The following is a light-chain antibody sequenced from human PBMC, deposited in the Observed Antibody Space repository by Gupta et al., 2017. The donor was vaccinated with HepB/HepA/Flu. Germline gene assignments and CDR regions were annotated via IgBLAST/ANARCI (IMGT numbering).Light chain of an antibody. CDR1: INDVGTTNL. CDR3: CSSASAGTIYV. CDR2: EVN. Sequence: SALTQPASVSGSPGQSINITCTGNINDVGTTNLVSWFQQYPGKVPKLIMYEVNKRPSGVSSRFSGSKSGNTASLTISGLQAGDEADYYCCSSASAGTIYVFGGGTTLTVL. V-gene: IGLV2-23*02. J-gene: IGLJ3*02.